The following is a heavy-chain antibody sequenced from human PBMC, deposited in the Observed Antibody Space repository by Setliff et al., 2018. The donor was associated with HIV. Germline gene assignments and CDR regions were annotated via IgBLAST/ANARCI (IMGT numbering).Heavy chain of an antibody. J-gene: IGHJ4*02. CDR2: ISIYDGSEK. D-gene: IGHD2-15*01. V-gene: IGHV3-30*04. Sequence: PGGSLRLSCAASGFTFMSYGMTWIRQAPGKGLEWVAVISIYDGSEKYYADSVKGRFTISRDNSKNMLYLEMNSLRAEDTAIYYCARDVTVRLSVEYYFDYWGQGTLVTVSS. CDR3: ARDVTVRLSVEYYFDY. CDR1: GFTFMSYG.